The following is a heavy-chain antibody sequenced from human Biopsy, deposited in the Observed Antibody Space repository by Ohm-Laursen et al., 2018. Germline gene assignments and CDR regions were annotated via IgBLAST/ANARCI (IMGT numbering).Heavy chain of an antibody. CDR2: IYPGGST. V-gene: IGHV4-4*07. J-gene: IGHJ3*01. D-gene: IGHD5-24*01. Sequence: SDTLSLTCNVSGGDINNYYWSWIRQPAGKGLEWIGRIYPGGSTNYNPSLKSRVTMSVDTSKKQLSLRLRSVTAADTAVYYCARDSGGMATILDAFDLWGQGTMVVVSS. CDR1: GGDINNYY. CDR3: ARDSGGMATILDAFDL.